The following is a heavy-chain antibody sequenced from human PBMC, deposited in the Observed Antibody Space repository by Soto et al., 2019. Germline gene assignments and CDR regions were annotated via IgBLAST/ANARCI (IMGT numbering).Heavy chain of an antibody. CDR1: GGSISSYY. CDR3: ARGAYDFWSGYSPFDY. V-gene: IGHV4-59*01. Sequence: KPSETLSLTCTVSGGSISSYYWSWIWQPPGKGLEWIGYIYYSGSTNYNPSLKSRVTISVDTSKNQFSLKLSSVTAADTAVYYCARGAYDFWSGYSPFDYWGQGTLVTVSS. J-gene: IGHJ4*02. CDR2: IYYSGST. D-gene: IGHD3-3*01.